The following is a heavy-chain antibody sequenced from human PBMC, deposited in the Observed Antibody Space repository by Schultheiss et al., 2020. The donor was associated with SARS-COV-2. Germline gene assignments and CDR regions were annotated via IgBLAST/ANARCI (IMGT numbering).Heavy chain of an antibody. J-gene: IGHJ4*02. D-gene: IGHD5-12*01. CDR1: GFPFTLYP. CDR3: ARDGSGYDSYFDY. V-gene: IGHV3-64D*06. Sequence: GGSLRLSCSASGFPFTLYPMHWVRQAPGRGLEYISLISSRGDSTYYADSVKGRFTISRDNSKNTLYLQMSSLRTEDTAVYYCARDGSGYDSYFDYWGQGTLVTVSS. CDR2: ISSRGDST.